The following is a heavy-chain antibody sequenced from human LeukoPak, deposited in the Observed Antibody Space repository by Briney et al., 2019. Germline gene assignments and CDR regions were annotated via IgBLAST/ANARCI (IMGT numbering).Heavy chain of an antibody. J-gene: IGHJ4*02. Sequence: PSETLSLTCTVSGGSISSSSYYWGWIRQPPGKGLEWIGGIYYSGSTYYNPSLKSRVTISVDTSKNQFSLKLSSVTAADTAVYYCARSYGSGSYYNYWGQGTLVTVSS. CDR2: IYYSGST. V-gene: IGHV4-39*01. D-gene: IGHD3-10*01. CDR1: GGSISSSSYY. CDR3: ARSYGSGSYYNY.